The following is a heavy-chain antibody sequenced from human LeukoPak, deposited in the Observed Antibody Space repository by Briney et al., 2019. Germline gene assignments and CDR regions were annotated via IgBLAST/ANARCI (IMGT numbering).Heavy chain of an antibody. CDR3: ALSIAAAGDAFDI. CDR1: GFTFSSYA. V-gene: IGHV3-23*01. D-gene: IGHD6-13*01. J-gene: IGHJ3*02. CDR2: ISGSGGST. Sequence: GGSLRLSCAASGFTFSSYAMSWVRQAPGKGLEWVSAISGSGGSTYSPDSVKGRFTISRDNSKNTLYLQMNSLRAEDTAVYYCALSIAAAGDAFDIWGQGTMVTVSS.